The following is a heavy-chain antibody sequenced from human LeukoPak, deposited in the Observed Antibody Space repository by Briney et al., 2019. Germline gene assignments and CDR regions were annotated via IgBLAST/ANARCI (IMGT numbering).Heavy chain of an antibody. J-gene: IGHJ4*02. D-gene: IGHD1-26*01. Sequence: ASVTVSCTASGYTFTNYGISWVRQAPGQGLEWMGWISGYNGNTNYAQKLQGRVTVTTDTSTSTAYMELRSLRSDDTAVYYCARGYMGTTSYFDYWGQGTLVTVSS. V-gene: IGHV1-18*01. CDR3: ARGYMGTTSYFDY. CDR1: GYTFTNYG. CDR2: ISGYNGNT.